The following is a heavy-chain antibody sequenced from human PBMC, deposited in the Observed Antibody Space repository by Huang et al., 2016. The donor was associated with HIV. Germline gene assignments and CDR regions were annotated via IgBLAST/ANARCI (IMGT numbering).Heavy chain of an antibody. CDR1: GGSFSGYY. CDR3: ARERMMSWLDDHDAFDI. D-gene: IGHD1-1*01. CDR2: INHSGST. J-gene: IGHJ3*02. Sequence: QVQLQQWGAGLLKPSETLSLTCAVYGGSFSGYYWSWIRQSPGKGLEWLGEINHSGSTSYDPCLKSRLTISVDTSKNRFSLELSSVTAADTAVYYWARERMMSWLDDHDAFDIWGQGTMVTVSS. V-gene: IGHV4-34*01.